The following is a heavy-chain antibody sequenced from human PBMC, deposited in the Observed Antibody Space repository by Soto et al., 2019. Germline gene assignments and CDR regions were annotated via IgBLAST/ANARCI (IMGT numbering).Heavy chain of an antibody. V-gene: IGHV4-30-4*01. D-gene: IGHD1-26*01. Sequence: PSETLSLTCTVSGGSISSGDYYWSWIRQPPGKGLEWIGYIYYSGSTYYNPSLKSRVTISVDTSKNQFSLKLSSVTAADTAVFYGARLAGATHDWFDPWGQGTLVTVSS. J-gene: IGHJ5*02. CDR3: ARLAGATHDWFDP. CDR1: GGSISSGDYY. CDR2: IYYSGST.